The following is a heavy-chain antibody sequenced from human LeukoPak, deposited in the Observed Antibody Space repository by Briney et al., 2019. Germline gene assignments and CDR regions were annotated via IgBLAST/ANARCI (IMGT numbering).Heavy chain of an antibody. CDR1: GGSISSDTYY. CDR2: INHSEGT. CDR3: ARGTAVAGIPNMDV. D-gene: IGHD6-19*01. J-gene: IGHJ6*03. V-gene: IGHV4-39*07. Sequence: PSETLSLTCTVSGGSISSDTYYWGWIRQPPGKGLEWIGEINHSEGTHYNPSLKSRVTISVDTSKNQFSLKLSSVTAADTAMYYCARGTAVAGIPNMDVWGKGTTVTVSS.